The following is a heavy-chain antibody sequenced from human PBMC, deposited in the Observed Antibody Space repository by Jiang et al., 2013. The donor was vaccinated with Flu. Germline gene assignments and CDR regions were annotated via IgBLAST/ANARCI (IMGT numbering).Heavy chain of an antibody. CDR2: INHSGST. V-gene: IGHV4-34*01. Sequence: LLKPSETLSLTCAVYGGSFSGYYWSWIRQPPGKGLEWIGEINHSGSTNYNPSLKNRVSISVDRSKNQFSLKLSSVTAADTAVYYCARLSSSWDFDYWGQGTLVTVSS. D-gene: IGHD6-13*01. CDR3: ARLSSSWDFDY. J-gene: IGHJ4*02. CDR1: GGSFSGYY.